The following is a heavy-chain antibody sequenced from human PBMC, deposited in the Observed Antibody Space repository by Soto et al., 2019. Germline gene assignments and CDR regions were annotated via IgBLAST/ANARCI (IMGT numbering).Heavy chain of an antibody. CDR1: GGTFSSYA. V-gene: IGHV1-69*06. Sequence: ASVKVSCKASGGTFSSYAISWVRQAPGQGLEWMGGIIPIFGTANYAQKFQGRVTITADKSTSTAYMELSSLRSEDTAVYYCASSDDGYYYDSSGYTRWGQGTLVTVSS. J-gene: IGHJ4*02. CDR2: IIPIFGTA. D-gene: IGHD3-22*01. CDR3: ASSDDGYYYDSSGYTR.